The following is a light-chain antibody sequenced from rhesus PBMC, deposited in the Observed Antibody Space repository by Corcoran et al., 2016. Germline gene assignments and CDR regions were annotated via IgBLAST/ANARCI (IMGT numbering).Light chain of an antibody. Sequence: DIQMTQSPSSLSASVGDTVTITCRASQGISRWLAWYQQKPGKDPKLLIYKASSLQSGVPSRFSGSGAGTDFTLAISSLQSEDFATYYCQQYSSRPWTFGQGTKVEIK. CDR3: QQYSSRPWT. J-gene: IGKJ1*01. V-gene: IGKV1-22*01. CDR1: QGISRW. CDR2: KAS.